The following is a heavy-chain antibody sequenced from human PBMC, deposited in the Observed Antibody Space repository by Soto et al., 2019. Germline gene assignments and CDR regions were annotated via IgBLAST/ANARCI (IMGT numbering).Heavy chain of an antibody. V-gene: IGHV1-18*01. CDR2: ISAYNGNT. J-gene: IGHJ6*02. D-gene: IGHD2-2*01. CDR1: GYTLTSYG. CDR3: ARALGYCSSTSCPGRPYYYYYGMDV. Sequence: ASVKLSCKASGYTLTSYGISWVRQAPGQGLEWMGWISAYNGNTNYAQKLQGRVTMTTDTSTSTAYMELRSLRSDDTAVYYCARALGYCSSTSCPGRPYYYYYGMDVWGQGTTDIVSS.